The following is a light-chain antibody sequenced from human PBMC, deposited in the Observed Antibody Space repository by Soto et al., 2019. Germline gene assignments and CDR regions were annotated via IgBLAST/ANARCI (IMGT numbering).Light chain of an antibody. CDR3: QHRDDWPPGAT. Sequence: IVLTQSPATLSLSPGERATLSCRASQSVGYHLAWYQQRPGQAPRLLIYDAFNRATGVPARFSGFGSGTDFTLILTSLEPEDSAVYYCQHRDDWPPGATFGGGTKVEIK. CDR1: QSVGYH. V-gene: IGKV3-11*01. J-gene: IGKJ4*01. CDR2: DAF.